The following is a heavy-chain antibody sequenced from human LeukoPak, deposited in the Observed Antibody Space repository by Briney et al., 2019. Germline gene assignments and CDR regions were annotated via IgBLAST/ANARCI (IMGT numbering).Heavy chain of an antibody. CDR3: ARAYSSSSVDY. J-gene: IGHJ4*02. D-gene: IGHD6-6*01. CDR1: GGSFSGYC. V-gene: IGHV4-34*01. Sequence: SETLSLTCAVYGGSFSGYCWNWIRQPPGKGLEWIGEINHSGSTNYNPSLKSRVTISVDTSKNQFSLKLTPVTAADTAVYYCARAYSSSSVDYWGQGTLVTVSS. CDR2: INHSGST.